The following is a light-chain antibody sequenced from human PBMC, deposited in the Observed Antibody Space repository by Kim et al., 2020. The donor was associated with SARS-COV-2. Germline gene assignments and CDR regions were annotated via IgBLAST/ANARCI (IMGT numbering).Light chain of an antibody. V-gene: IGKV3-15*01. CDR1: QSISSS. CDR3: QQYYNWPPFT. CDR2: GAS. J-gene: IGKJ2*01. Sequence: EIVMTQSPATLSVSPGERATLSCRASQSISSSLAWYQQTPGQAPRLLIYGASTRATGIPARFSGSGSGPEFTLTISSLQSEDFAVYYCQQYYNWPPFTFGQGTKLEI.